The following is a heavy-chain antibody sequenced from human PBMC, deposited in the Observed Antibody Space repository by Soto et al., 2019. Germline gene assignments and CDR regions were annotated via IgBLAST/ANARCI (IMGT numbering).Heavy chain of an antibody. V-gene: IGHV3-64*04. D-gene: IGHD5-18*01. CDR1: GFTFSSYA. CDR3: AKDSSSYGTTYYFDY. Sequence: GSLRLSCSASGFTFSSYAMHWVRQAPGKGLEFVAATSSDGGNTYYADSVKGRFTISRDNSKSTVSLHMNSLRAEDTAVYYCAKDSSSYGTTYYFDYWGQGTLVTVSS. CDR2: TSSDGGNT. J-gene: IGHJ4*02.